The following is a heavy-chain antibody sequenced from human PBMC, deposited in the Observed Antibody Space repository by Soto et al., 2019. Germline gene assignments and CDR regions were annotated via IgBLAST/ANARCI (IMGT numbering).Heavy chain of an antibody. J-gene: IGHJ4*02. Sequence: QVQLQESGPGLVTPSGTLTLTCAVTSGSISTNNWWHWIRQSPEKGLEWIGEIHHTGSINYSPSLKSRVTMSVDQFMNPFSLSLRSVTDADTAVYYCARETGAVTFQGFDYWGRGTLVTVSS. V-gene: IGHV4-4*02. CDR2: IHHTGSI. D-gene: IGHD2-21*02. CDR1: SGSISTNNW. CDR3: ARETGAVTFQGFDY.